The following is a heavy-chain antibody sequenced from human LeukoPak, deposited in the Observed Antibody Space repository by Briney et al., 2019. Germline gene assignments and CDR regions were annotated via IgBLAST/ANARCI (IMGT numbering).Heavy chain of an antibody. Sequence: GASVKVSCKASGYTFTGYYIHWVRQAPGQGLEWMGWISAYNGNTNYAQKLQGRVTMTTDTSTSTAYMELRSLRSDDTAVYYCARDSSGRNVYYDFWSGYYVNYAFDIWGQGTMVTVSS. J-gene: IGHJ3*02. CDR3: ARDSSGRNVYYDFWSGYYVNYAFDI. CDR1: GYTFTGYY. D-gene: IGHD3-3*01. CDR2: ISAYNGNT. V-gene: IGHV1-18*04.